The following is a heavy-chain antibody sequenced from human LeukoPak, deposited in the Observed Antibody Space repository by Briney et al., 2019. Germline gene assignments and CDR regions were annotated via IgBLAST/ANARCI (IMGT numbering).Heavy chain of an antibody. CDR3: ARDDLYSSSSGYYYYMDV. D-gene: IGHD6-6*01. Sequence: GGSLRLSCAASGFTFSSYSMNWVRQAPGKGLEWVSSISSSSSYIYYADSVKGRFTISRDNAKNSLYLQMNSLRAEDTAVYYCARDDLYSSSSGYYYYMDVWGKGTTVTVSS. CDR2: ISSSSSYI. J-gene: IGHJ6*03. V-gene: IGHV3-21*01. CDR1: GFTFSSYS.